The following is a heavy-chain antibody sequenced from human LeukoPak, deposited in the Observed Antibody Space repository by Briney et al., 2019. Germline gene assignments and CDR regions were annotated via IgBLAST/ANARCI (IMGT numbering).Heavy chain of an antibody. J-gene: IGHJ4*02. Sequence: SETLSLTCTVSGGSVSSGSYYWSWIRQPPGKGLEWIGYIYYSGSTNYNPSLKSRVTISVDTSKNQFSLKLSSVTAADTAVYYCARGTDVQLWSMGAFDYWGQGTLVTVSS. CDR3: ARGTDVQLWSMGAFDY. D-gene: IGHD5-18*01. CDR2: IYYSGST. V-gene: IGHV4-61*01. CDR1: GGSVSSGSYY.